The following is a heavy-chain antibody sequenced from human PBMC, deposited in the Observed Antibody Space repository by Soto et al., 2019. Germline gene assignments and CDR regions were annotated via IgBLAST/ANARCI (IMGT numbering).Heavy chain of an antibody. V-gene: IGHV1-18*01. CDR3: ARSPPLLLWFGESQGPVDY. CDR1: GYTFTSSG. J-gene: IGHJ4*02. Sequence: ASVKVSCKASGYTFTSSGISWVRQAPGQGLEWMGWISAYNGNTNYAQKLQGRVTMTRNTSISTAYMELSSLRSEDTAVYYCARSPPLLLWFGESQGPVDYWGQGTLVTVSS. CDR2: ISAYNGNT. D-gene: IGHD3-10*01.